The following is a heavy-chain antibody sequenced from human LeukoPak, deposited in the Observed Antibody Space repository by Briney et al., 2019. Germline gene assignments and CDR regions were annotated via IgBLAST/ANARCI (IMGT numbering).Heavy chain of an antibody. D-gene: IGHD3-16*02. CDR3: ARLGYYDYIWGSYRYTELDY. J-gene: IGHJ4*02. CDR2: MNPNSGNT. CDR1: GYTFTSYD. Sequence: ASLKVSCTASGYTFTSYDINWVRQAPGQGLEWMGWMNPNSGNTGYAQKFQGRVTMTRNTSISTAYMELSSLRSEDTAVYYCARLGYYDYIWGSYRYTELDYWGQGTLVTVSS. V-gene: IGHV1-8*01.